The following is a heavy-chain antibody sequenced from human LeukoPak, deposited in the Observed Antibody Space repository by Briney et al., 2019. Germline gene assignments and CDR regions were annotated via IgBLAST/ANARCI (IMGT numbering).Heavy chain of an antibody. CDR3: ARGWTGYRATLIGFQH. Sequence: ASVKVCCKASGYTFTSYYMHWVRQAPGQGLEWMGIINPSGGSTSYAQKFQGRVTMTRDTSTSTVYMELSSLRSEDTAVYYCARGWTGYRATLIGFQHWGQGTLVTVSS. D-gene: IGHD3/OR15-3a*01. J-gene: IGHJ1*01. CDR2: INPSGGST. CDR1: GYTFTSYY. V-gene: IGHV1-46*01.